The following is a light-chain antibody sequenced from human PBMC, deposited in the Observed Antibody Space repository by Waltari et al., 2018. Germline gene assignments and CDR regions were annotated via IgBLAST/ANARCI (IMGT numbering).Light chain of an antibody. CDR1: SSDVCTSNY. Sequence: QSALTQPRSVSGSPGQSVTISCTGTSSDVCTSNYVSWYQQYPGKAPKLMIYDVSKRPSGVPDRFSGSKSGNTASLTISGLQADDEADYYCCSYAGSYTVIFGGGTMVTVL. V-gene: IGLV2-11*01. J-gene: IGLJ2*01. CDR3: CSYAGSYTVI. CDR2: DVS.